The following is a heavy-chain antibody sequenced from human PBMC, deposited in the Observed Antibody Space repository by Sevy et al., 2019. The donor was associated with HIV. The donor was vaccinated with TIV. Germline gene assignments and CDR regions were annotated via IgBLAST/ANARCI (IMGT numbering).Heavy chain of an antibody. J-gene: IGHJ3*02. Sequence: SQTLSLTCAISGDSVSSNSAAWNWIRQSPSRGLEWLGRTYYRSKWYSDYAVSVKSRITINPDTSKNQFSLQLNSVTPEDTAVYYCARDYRGYYDSSGVDAFDIWGQGTMVTVSS. CDR2: TYYRSKWYS. V-gene: IGHV6-1*01. D-gene: IGHD3-22*01. CDR1: GDSVSSNSAA. CDR3: ARDYRGYYDSSGVDAFDI.